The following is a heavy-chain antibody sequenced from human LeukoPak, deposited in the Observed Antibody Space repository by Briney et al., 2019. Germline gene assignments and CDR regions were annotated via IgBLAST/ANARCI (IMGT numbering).Heavy chain of an antibody. Sequence: ASLKVSCKTSGYTFTIYGISWVRQAPGQGLEWMGWISAYNGNTNYAQKLQGRVTVITDTSTSTAYMELRSLRSDDTAVYYCARVWGYYDSSGYSFDYWGQGTLVTVSS. J-gene: IGHJ4*02. V-gene: IGHV1-18*01. CDR2: ISAYNGNT. D-gene: IGHD3-22*01. CDR1: GYTFTIYG. CDR3: ARVWGYYDSSGYSFDY.